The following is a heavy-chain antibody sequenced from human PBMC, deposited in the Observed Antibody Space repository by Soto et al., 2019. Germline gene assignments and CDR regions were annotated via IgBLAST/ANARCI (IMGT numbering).Heavy chain of an antibody. CDR2: IYWDDDK. V-gene: IGHV2-5*02. Sequence: VSGPTLVNPTQTLTLTCTFSGFSLSTSGVGVGWIRQPPGKALEWLALIYWDDDKRYSPSLKSRLTITKDTSKNQVVLTMTNMDPVDTAIYYCAHRIRVSTPRGGTQYYFDYWGQGTLVTVSS. CDR3: AHRIRVSTPRGGTQYYFDY. CDR1: GFSLSTSGVG. D-gene: IGHD3-10*01. J-gene: IGHJ4*02.